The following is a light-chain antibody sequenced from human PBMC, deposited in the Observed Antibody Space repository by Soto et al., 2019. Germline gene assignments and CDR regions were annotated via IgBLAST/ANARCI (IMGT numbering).Light chain of an antibody. CDR1: QYISNY. CDR3: QSNYIRPWT. Sequence: DIQGTQSPPSLSASVGDRVTITCRTSQYISNYLNWYQHKAGKAPQLLIYSASTLQIGVPSRFSGSVSGTEFTLTITTLHPDDYASYYCQSNYIRPWTFGQGTKGETK. J-gene: IGKJ1*01. V-gene: IGKV1-39*01. CDR2: SAS.